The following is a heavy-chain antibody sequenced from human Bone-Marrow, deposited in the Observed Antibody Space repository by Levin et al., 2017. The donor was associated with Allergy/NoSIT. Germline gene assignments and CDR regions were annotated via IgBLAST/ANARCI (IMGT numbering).Heavy chain of an antibody. D-gene: IGHD7-27*01. V-gene: IGHV3-15*01. J-gene: IGHJ4*02. CDR1: GFPFNNVW. Sequence: GESLKISCAASGFPFNNVWMNWVRQAPGKGLEWVGRMKSEAYGGTADYAAPVKGRFTISRDDSKNTVFLQLNNLQAEDTAVYYCTTGLDHAPWGRYWGQGTLVTVSS. CDR3: TTGLDHAPWGRY. CDR2: MKSEAYGGTA.